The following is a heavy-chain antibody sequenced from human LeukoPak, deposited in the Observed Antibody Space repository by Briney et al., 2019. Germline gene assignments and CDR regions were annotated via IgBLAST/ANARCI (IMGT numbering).Heavy chain of an antibody. CDR1: GGSISSSSYY. CDR2: IYYSGST. CDR3: ARGIVVVPTNNYFDY. J-gene: IGHJ4*02. Sequence: SETLTLTCTVAGGSISSSSYYWGWIRQPPGKGLEWIGSIYYSGSTYYNPSLKSRVTISVDTSKNQFSLKLSSVTAADTAVYYCARGIVVVPTNNYFDYWGQGTLVTVSS. D-gene: IGHD2-2*01. V-gene: IGHV4-39*01.